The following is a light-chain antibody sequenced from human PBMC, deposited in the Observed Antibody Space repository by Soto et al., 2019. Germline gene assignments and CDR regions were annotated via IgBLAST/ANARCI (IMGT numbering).Light chain of an antibody. CDR1: QSVSSY. CDR2: DAS. V-gene: IGKV3-11*01. Sequence: EIVLTQSPATLSLSPGERATLSCRASQSVSSYLAWYQQKPGQAPRLLIYDASNRATGIPARFSGSGSGTDFTLTISNLEPEDFAVYYCQQRSKWPPSLVTFGGGTKVEIK. J-gene: IGKJ4*01. CDR3: QQRSKWPPSLVT.